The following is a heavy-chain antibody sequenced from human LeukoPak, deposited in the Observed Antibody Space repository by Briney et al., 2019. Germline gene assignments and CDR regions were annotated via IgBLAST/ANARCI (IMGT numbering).Heavy chain of an antibody. J-gene: IGHJ5*02. CDR1: GYAFIDYA. D-gene: IGHD2-2*01. Sequence: ASVKVSCKASGYAFIDYAINWVRQAPGQGLEWMGWINTSTGNPTYAQGFTGRFVFSLDTSVSTTYLQISSLKAEDTAVYYCARDPGDDFVVPGDPWGQGTLVAVSS. CDR2: INTSTGNP. CDR3: ARDPGDDFVVPGDP. V-gene: IGHV7-4-1*02.